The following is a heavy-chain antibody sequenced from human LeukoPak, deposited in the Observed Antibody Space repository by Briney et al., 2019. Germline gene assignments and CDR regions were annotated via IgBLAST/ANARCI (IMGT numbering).Heavy chain of an antibody. J-gene: IGHJ4*02. CDR1: GYSISSGYY. D-gene: IGHD5-24*01. V-gene: IGHV4-38-2*01. CDR2: IYHSGST. CDR3: GRLMSTIDS. Sequence: KPSETLSLTCAVSGYSISSGYYWGWIRQPPGKGLEWIGSIYHSGSTFYNPSLKSRVTISVDTSKNQFSLKLTSVTAADTAVYYCGRLMSTIDSWGQGTLVTVSS.